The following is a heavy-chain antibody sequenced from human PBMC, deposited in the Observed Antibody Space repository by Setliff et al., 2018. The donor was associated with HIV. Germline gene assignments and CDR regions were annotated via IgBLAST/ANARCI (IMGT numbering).Heavy chain of an antibody. V-gene: IGHV4-39*01. CDR3: ARRGRDGVFIMFATGFDP. J-gene: IGHJ5*02. Sequence: TCSVSGGSISSSTYYWGWIRQPPGKELEWIGDIFYTGSTYYNPSLKSRVAISVDTSENQFSLKLNSVTAADTAVYYCARRGRDGVFIMFATGFDPWGQGALVTVS. CDR1: GGSISSSTYY. CDR2: IFYTGST. D-gene: IGHD2-8*01.